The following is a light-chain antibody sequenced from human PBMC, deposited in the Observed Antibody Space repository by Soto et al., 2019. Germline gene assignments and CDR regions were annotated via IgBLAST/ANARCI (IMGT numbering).Light chain of an antibody. CDR3: QSYDSSLTGRV. J-gene: IGLJ2*01. CDR2: RNI. CDR1: SSNIGAGYD. Sequence: QSVLTQPPSVSGAPGQRVTISCTGSSSNIGAGYDVHWYRQLPGTAPKLLIFRNINRPLGVSDRFSGSKSDTSASLAITGLQAEDEADYYCQSYDSSLTGRVFGGGTKVTVL. V-gene: IGLV1-40*01.